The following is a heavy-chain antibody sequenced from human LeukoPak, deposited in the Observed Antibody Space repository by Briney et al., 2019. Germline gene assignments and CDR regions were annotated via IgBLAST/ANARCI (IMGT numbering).Heavy chain of an antibody. V-gene: IGHV1-69*11. J-gene: IGHJ3*02. CDR2: LIPILHTA. D-gene: IGHD1-1*01. CDR1: GGTFSSYV. Sequence: SVKVSCKASGGTFSSYVIIWVRQAPGQGLEWMGRLIPILHTANYAQKFQGRVTLTTDESTSTAYMELSSLRSEDTAVYYRATPTNRNDYLSLDYDAFDIWGQGTMVTVSS. CDR3: ATPTNRNDYLSLDYDAFDI.